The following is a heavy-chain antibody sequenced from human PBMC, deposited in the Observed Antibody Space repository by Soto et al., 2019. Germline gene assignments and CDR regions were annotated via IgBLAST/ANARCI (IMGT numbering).Heavy chain of an antibody. CDR3: VNYYGSGSPEYNWFDP. Sequence: PGGSLRLSCAASGFIFRNYAMSWVRQAPGKGLEWVSAISGSAGSRYYADSVKGRFTISRDNSKNTLYLQMNSLRAEDTAVYYCVNYYGSGSPEYNWFDPWGQGTLVTVSS. V-gene: IGHV3-23*01. CDR1: GFIFRNYA. J-gene: IGHJ5*02. CDR2: ISGSAGSR. D-gene: IGHD3-10*01.